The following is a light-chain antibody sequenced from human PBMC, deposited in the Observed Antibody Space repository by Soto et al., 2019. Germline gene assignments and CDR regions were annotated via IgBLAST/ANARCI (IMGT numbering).Light chain of an antibody. CDR2: EAT. V-gene: IGLV2-23*01. CDR1: SSDIGSYNF. CDR3: CSYAGSSALV. J-gene: IGLJ3*02. Sequence: QSVLTQPASVSGSPGQSITISCSGTSSDIGSYNFVSWYQQHPGKAPKLMIYEATKRPSGVSNRFSGSKSGNTASLTISGLQGEDEADYYCCSYAGSSALVFGGGTKLTVL.